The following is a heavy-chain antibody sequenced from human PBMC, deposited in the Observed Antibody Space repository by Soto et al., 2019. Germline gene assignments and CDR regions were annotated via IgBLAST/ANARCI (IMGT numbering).Heavy chain of an antibody. D-gene: IGHD2-21*01. CDR1: GFTFSEYA. J-gene: IGHJ4*02. CDR2: ISSSGGTT. Sequence: EVQLLESGGGLVQPGGSLRLSCAASGFTFSEYAMSWVRQAPGKGLEWVSSISSSGGTTSYTDSVKGRFTISRDNSKNTLFHQMNGLRAEDTAIYYCTKEPKKSISHDYWGLGTLVTVSP. V-gene: IGHV3-23*01. CDR3: TKEPKKSISHDY.